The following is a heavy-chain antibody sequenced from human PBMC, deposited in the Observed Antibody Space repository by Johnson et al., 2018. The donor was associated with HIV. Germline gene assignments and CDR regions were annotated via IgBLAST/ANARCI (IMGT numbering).Heavy chain of an antibody. CDR3: ARGVRNSYGYLLGTFDI. CDR2: IQYDGSNK. D-gene: IGHD5-18*01. Sequence: QVQLVESGGGVVQPGGSLRLSCVASGFTFSSYGIHWVRQAPGKGLEWLTFIQYDGSNKYSTESVKGRFTIARDNSKNTLYLQMNSLRREDTAVYYCARGVRNSYGYLLGTFDIWGQGTMVTVSS. CDR1: GFTFSSYG. V-gene: IGHV3-30*02. J-gene: IGHJ3*02.